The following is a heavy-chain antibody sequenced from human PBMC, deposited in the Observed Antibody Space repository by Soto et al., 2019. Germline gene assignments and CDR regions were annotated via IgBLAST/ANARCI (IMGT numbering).Heavy chain of an antibody. CDR3: ARHVFSGYDYGNYFDY. Sequence: TSETLSLTCTVSGGSISSSSYYWGWIRQPPGKGLEWIGSIYYSGSTYYNPSLKSRVTISVDTSKKQFSLKLSSVTAADTAVYYCARHVFSGYDYGNYFDYWGQGTLVTVSS. CDR1: GGSISSSSYY. D-gene: IGHD5-12*01. CDR2: IYYSGST. J-gene: IGHJ4*02. V-gene: IGHV4-39*01.